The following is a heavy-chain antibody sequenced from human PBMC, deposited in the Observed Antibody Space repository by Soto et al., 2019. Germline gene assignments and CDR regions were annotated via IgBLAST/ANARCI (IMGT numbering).Heavy chain of an antibody. D-gene: IGHD3-22*01. CDR3: ARPAGYDSSGYYQTVFDI. J-gene: IGHJ3*02. CDR1: GGTFSSYV. V-gene: IGHV1-69*01. Sequence: QVQLVQSGAEVKKPGSSMKVSCKASGGTFSSYVLSWVRQAPGQGLEWMGGTMPIFGTAYYAQKFQGRVTITADESTSTGYMELSSLRSEDTAVYYCARPAGYDSSGYYQTVFDIWGQGTTVTVSS. CDR2: TMPIFGTA.